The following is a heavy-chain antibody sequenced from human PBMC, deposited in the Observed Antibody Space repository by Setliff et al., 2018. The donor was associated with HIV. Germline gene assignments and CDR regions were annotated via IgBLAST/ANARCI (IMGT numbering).Heavy chain of an antibody. CDR2: MNPNNGNT. CDR1: GYTFTSYD. J-gene: IGHJ3*02. V-gene: IGHV1-8*02. Sequence: GASVKVSCKASGYTFTSYDINWVRQATGQGLEWMGWMNPNNGNTGYAQKFQGRVTMTRNTSISTAYMELSSLRSEDTAVYYCARERLRYFDWLPQWGAFDIWGQGTMVTVSS. D-gene: IGHD3-9*01. CDR3: ARERLRYFDWLPQWGAFDI.